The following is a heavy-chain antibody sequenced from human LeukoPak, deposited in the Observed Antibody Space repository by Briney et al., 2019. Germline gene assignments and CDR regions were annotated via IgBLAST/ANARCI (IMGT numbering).Heavy chain of an antibody. J-gene: IGHJ4*02. V-gene: IGHV3-33*01. CDR2: IWYDGSNK. D-gene: IGHD5-18*01. CDR1: GFTFSSYG. CDR3: ASKRGYSYGYAY. Sequence: GRSLRLSCAASGFTFSSYGMHWVRQAPGKGLEWVAVIWYDGSNKYYADSVKGRFTISRDNSKNTLYLQMNSLRAEDTAVYYCASKRGYSYGYAYWGQGTLVTVSS.